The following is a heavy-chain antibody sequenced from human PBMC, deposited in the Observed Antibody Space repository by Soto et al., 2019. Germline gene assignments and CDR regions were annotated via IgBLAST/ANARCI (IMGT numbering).Heavy chain of an antibody. J-gene: IGHJ4*02. V-gene: IGHV3-30-3*01. D-gene: IGHD3-22*01. CDR1: RFIFSNSA. CDR2: LSLDGSTE. CDR3: ARATYYYDNSFRFDS. Sequence: GGSLRLSCAGSRFIFSNSAMHWVRQAPGRGLECVAFLSLDGSTEYYADSVQGRFTVSRDNSNSMLYLQMNSLRPEDTAFYYCARATYYYDNSFRFDSWGQGTLVTVSS.